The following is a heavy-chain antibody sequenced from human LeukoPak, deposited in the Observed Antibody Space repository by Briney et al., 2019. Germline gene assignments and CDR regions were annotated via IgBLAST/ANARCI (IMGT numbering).Heavy chain of an antibody. V-gene: IGHV4-34*01. CDR1: GGSFSGYY. CDR2: INHSGST. J-gene: IGHJ4*02. D-gene: IGHD3-22*01. Sequence: SETLSLTCAVYGGSFSGYYWSWIRQPPGKGLEWIGEINHSGSTNYNPSLKSRVTISVDTSKNQFSLKLSSVTAADTAVYYCARALVVRYVRRSFDYWGQGTLVTVSS. CDR3: ARALVVRYVRRSFDY.